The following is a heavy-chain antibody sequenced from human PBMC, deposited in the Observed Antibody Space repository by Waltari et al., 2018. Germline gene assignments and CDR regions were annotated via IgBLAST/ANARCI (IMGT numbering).Heavy chain of an antibody. D-gene: IGHD3-22*01. V-gene: IGHV3-48*03. CDR2: MSGSGSTI. CDR1: GFTFSSYE. Sequence: EVQLVESGGGLVQPGGSLRLSCAASGFTFSSYEMNWVRQAPGKGLEWVSYMSGSGSTIHYADSVKGRFTISRDNAKNALYLQMNSLRAEDTAVYYCARDGDGSGYYDDYYYYGMDVWGQGP. CDR3: ARDGDGSGYYDDYYYYGMDV. J-gene: IGHJ6*02.